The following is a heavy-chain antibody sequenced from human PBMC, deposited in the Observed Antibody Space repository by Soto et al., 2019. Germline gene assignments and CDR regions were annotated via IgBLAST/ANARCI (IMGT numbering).Heavy chain of an antibody. CDR2: ISYDGSNK. CDR1: GFTFSSYG. D-gene: IGHD3-22*01. Sequence: QVQLVESGGGVVQPGRSLRLSCAASGFTFSSYGMHWVRQAPGKGLEWVAVISYDGSNKYYADSVKGRFTISRDNSKNTLYLQMNSLRAEDTAVYYCAKPDRRVVVTRGAFDIWGQGTMVTVSS. V-gene: IGHV3-30*18. J-gene: IGHJ3*02. CDR3: AKPDRRVVVTRGAFDI.